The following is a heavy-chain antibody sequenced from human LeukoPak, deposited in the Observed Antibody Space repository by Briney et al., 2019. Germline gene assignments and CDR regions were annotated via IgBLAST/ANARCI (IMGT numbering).Heavy chain of an antibody. CDR1: GFTFSDYY. J-gene: IGHJ6*02. CDR2: ISSSGSTI. Sequence: GGSLRLSCAASGFTFSDYYMSWIRQAPGKGLEWVSYISSSGSTIYYADSVKGRFTISRDNAKNSLYLQMNSLRAEDTAVYYCAKIPDYYGSVSMDVWGQGTTVTVSS. D-gene: IGHD3-10*01. V-gene: IGHV3-11*01. CDR3: AKIPDYYGSVSMDV.